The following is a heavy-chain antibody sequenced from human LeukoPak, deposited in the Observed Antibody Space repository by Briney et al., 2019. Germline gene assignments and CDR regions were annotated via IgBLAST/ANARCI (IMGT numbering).Heavy chain of an antibody. Sequence: PSETLSLTCNVSGGSISSSDYYWGWVRQPPGKGPEWIGSIYYSGSTYYNPSLKSRVTISVDTSKNQISLKLRSVTAADTAVYYCARDRYCSYTTCFNRWFDPWGQGTLVTVSS. V-gene: IGHV4-39*07. D-gene: IGHD2-15*01. J-gene: IGHJ5*02. CDR3: ARDRYCSYTTCFNRWFDP. CDR1: GGSISSSDYY. CDR2: IYYSGST.